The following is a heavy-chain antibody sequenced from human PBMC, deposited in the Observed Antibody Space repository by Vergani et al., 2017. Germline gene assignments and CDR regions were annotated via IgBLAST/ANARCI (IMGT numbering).Heavy chain of an antibody. CDR2: ISGSGGST. J-gene: IGHJ3*02. CDR1: GFTFSSYA. V-gene: IGHV3-23*01. D-gene: IGHD5-18*01. Sequence: EVQLLESGGGLVQPGGSLRLSCAASGFTFSSYAMSWVRQAPGKGLEWVSAISGSGGSTYYADSVKGRFTISRDNAKNSLYLQMNSLRAEDTAVYYCARVSDTIRIQDAFDIWGQGTMVTVSS. CDR3: ARVSDTIRIQDAFDI.